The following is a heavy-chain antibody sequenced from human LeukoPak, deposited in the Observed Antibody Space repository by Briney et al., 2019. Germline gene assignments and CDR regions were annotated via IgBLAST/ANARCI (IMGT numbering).Heavy chain of an antibody. D-gene: IGHD3-10*01. CDR1: GGSISSYY. CDR2: IYYSGST. V-gene: IGHV4-59*01. Sequence: PSETLSLTCTVSGGSISSYYWSWIRQPPGKGLEWIGYIYYSGSTNYNPSLKSRVTISVDTSKNQFSLKLSSVTAADTAVYYCARPLKGRVGDAFDIWGQGTMVTVSS. CDR3: ARPLKGRVGDAFDI. J-gene: IGHJ3*02.